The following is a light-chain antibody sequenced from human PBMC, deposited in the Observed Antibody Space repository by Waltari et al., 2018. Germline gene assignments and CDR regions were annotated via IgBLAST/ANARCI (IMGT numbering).Light chain of an antibody. CDR2: KAS. CDR3: QHYDGFPWT. CDR1: QSSSDW. J-gene: IGKJ1*01. V-gene: IGKV1-5*03. Sequence: DIQMTQSPSTLSASVGDSVTITCRASQSSSDWLAWYQQKPGKAPKLLIYKASDLESGVPSRFSGSGSGTEFTLTISSLQPDDFAAYYCQHYDGFPWTFGQGTEVESK.